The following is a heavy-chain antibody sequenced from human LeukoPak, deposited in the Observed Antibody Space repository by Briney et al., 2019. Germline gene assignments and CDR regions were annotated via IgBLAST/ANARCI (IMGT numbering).Heavy chain of an antibody. Sequence: GASVKVSCKASGYTFTSYYMHWVRQAPGQGLEWMGIINPSGGSTSYAQKFQGRVTMTRDTSTSTVYMELSSLRSEDTVVYYCARDSAEDIVAHYWGQGTLVTVSS. J-gene: IGHJ4*02. CDR1: GYTFTSYY. CDR2: INPSGGST. D-gene: IGHD2-15*01. V-gene: IGHV1-46*01. CDR3: ARDSAEDIVAHY.